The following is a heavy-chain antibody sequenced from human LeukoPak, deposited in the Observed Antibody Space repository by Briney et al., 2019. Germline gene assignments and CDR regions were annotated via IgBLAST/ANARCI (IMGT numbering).Heavy chain of an antibody. J-gene: IGHJ4*02. D-gene: IGHD3-10*01. CDR1: GFTFSSYA. CDR3: AKDVLLWFGEGNYFDY. CDR2: ISGSGGST. V-gene: IGHV3-23*01. Sequence: GGSLRLSCAASGFTFSSYAMSWVRQAPGKGLEWVSAISGSGGSTYYADSVKGRFTISRDNSTNTLYLQMNSLRAEDTAVYYCAKDVLLWFGEGNYFDYWGQGTLVTVSS.